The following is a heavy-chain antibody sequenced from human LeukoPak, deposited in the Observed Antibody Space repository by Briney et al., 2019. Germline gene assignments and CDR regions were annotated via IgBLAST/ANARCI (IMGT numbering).Heavy chain of an antibody. V-gene: IGHV4-39*07. CDR1: GGSIRSSYYY. D-gene: IGHD3-16*02. CDR3: ARSHDHLWGNYPDY. Sequence: PSETLSLTCTVSGGSIRSSYYYWGWIRQPPGKGLEWIGSIYDSGSTYYNPSLKSRVTLSVDKSKNQFSLRLNSVTAADTAMYYCARSHDHLWGNYPDYWGQGTLVTVSS. CDR2: IYDSGST. J-gene: IGHJ4*02.